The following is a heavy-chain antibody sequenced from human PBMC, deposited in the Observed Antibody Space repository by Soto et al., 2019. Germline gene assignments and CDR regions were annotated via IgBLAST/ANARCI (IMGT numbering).Heavy chain of an antibody. CDR3: ARGQWELVF. V-gene: IGHV4-59*01. Sequence: SQTLSLTCSVSGGSLNGFYWSLIRQSPGKALEWIGFVFYGGRTNYNPSLKSRVTMSIDTSKNQFSLRLKSMTAEDAGLYYCARGQWELVFWGQGIRVTAS. J-gene: IGHJ4*02. CDR2: VFYGGRT. D-gene: IGHD1-26*01. CDR1: GGSLNGFY.